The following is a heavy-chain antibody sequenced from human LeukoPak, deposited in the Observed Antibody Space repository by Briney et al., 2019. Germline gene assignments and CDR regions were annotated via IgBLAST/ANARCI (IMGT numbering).Heavy chain of an antibody. CDR2: IYYSGST. CDR3: ARDSRGFGELSDWFDP. V-gene: IGHV4-31*03. J-gene: IGHJ5*02. D-gene: IGHD3-10*01. CDR1: GGSISSGGYY. Sequence: PSETLSLTCTVSGGSISSGGYYWSWIRQHPGKGLEWIGYIYYSGSTYYNPSLKSRVTISVDTSKNQFSLKLSSVTAADTAVYYCARDSRGFGELSDWFDPWGQGTLVTVSS.